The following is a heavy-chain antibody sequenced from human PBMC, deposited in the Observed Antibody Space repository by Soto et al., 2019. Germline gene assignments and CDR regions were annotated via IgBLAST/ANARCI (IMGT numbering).Heavy chain of an antibody. Sequence: LSLTCTVSGGSISSGGYYLSWIRQHPGKGLEWIGYIYYSGSTYYNPSLKSRVTISVDTSKNQFSLKLSSVTAADTAVYYCARDSGYYSLDPWGQGTLVTVS. CDR3: ARDSGYYSLDP. V-gene: IGHV4-31*03. CDR2: IYYSGST. D-gene: IGHD2-15*01. J-gene: IGHJ5*02. CDR1: GGSISSGGYY.